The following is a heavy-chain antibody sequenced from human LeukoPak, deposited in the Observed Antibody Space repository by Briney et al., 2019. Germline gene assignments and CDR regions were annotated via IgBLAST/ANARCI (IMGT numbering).Heavy chain of an antibody. CDR3: ARGDTYYYDSSGYYPY. Sequence: ASVKVSCKASGYTFTSYTMNWVRQAPGQGLEWMGGIIPIFGTANYAQKFQGRVTITADKSTSTAYMELSSLRSEDTAVYYCARGDTYYYDSSGYYPYWGQGTLVTVSS. CDR1: GYTFTSYT. J-gene: IGHJ4*02. D-gene: IGHD3-22*01. V-gene: IGHV1-69*06. CDR2: IIPIFGTA.